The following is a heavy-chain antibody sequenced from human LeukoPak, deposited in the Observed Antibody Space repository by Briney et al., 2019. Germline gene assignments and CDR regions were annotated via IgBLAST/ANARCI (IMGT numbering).Heavy chain of an antibody. Sequence: GGSLRLSCAASGFTFSDYYMGWIRQAPGKALECVSYISSASITIYYADSVKGRFTISRDNAKNSLYLQMNSLTAEDTAVYYCARPAEDHSSSSGVKHWGQGTLVTVSS. CDR1: GFTFSDYY. J-gene: IGHJ1*01. CDR2: ISSASITI. D-gene: IGHD6-6*01. CDR3: ARPAEDHSSSSGVKH. V-gene: IGHV3-11*01.